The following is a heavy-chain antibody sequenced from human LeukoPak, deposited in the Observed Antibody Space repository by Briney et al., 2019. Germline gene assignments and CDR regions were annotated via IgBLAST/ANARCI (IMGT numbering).Heavy chain of an antibody. D-gene: IGHD2-21*01. Sequence: ASVKVSCKASGYTFTSYDINWVRQATGQGLEWMGWMNPNSGNTGYAQKFQGRVTMTRNTSISTAYMELSSLRSEDTAVYYCARGGERYCGGDCYTQYYFDYWGQGTLVTVSS. CDR2: MNPNSGNT. V-gene: IGHV1-8*01. CDR3: ARGGERYCGGDCYTQYYFDY. CDR1: GYTFTSYD. J-gene: IGHJ4*02.